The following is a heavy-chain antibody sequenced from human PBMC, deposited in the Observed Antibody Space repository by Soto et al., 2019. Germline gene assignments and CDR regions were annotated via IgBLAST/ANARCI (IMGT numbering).Heavy chain of an antibody. V-gene: IGHV4-34*01. J-gene: IGHJ4*02. CDR2: INHSGST. CDR3: ARGAAMVPKNALFDY. D-gene: IGHD5-18*01. CDR1: GGSFSGYY. Sequence: SETLSLTCAVYGGSFSGYYWSWIRQPPGKGLEWIGEINHSGSTNYNPSLKSRVTISVDTSKNQFSLKLSSVTAADTAVYYCARGAAMVPKNALFDYWGQGTLVTVSS.